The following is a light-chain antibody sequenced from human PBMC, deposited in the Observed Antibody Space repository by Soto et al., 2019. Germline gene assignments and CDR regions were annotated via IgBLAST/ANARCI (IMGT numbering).Light chain of an antibody. V-gene: IGLV2-14*03. CDR2: DVG. CDR1: SSDVGGYNY. Sequence: QSALTQPASVSGSPGQSITISCTGTSSDVGGYNYVSWYQHHPGKAPKLMIYDVGNRPSGVSNRFSGSKSGNTASLIVSGLQAEDEADYYCSSYTSSSTLSTYVFGTGTKVTV. J-gene: IGLJ1*01. CDR3: SSYTSSSTLSTYV.